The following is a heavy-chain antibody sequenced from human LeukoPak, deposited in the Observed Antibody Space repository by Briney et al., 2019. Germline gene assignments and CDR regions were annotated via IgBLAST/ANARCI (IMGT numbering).Heavy chain of an antibody. CDR1: GFTFSSYG. D-gene: IGHD5-24*01. J-gene: IGHJ4*02. V-gene: IGHV3-30*02. CDR2: IRYDGSNK. CDR3: AKDSPLEMATPSDY. Sequence: GGSLRLSCAASGFTFSSYGMHWVRQAPGKGLEWVAFIRYDGSNKYYADSVKGRFTISRDNSKNTLYLQMNSLRADDTAVYYCAKDSPLEMATPSDYWGQGALVTVSS.